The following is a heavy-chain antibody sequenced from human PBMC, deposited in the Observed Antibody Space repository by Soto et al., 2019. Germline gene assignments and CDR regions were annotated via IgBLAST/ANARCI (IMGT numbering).Heavy chain of an antibody. V-gene: IGHV1-3*01. CDR2: INAGNGNT. CDR1: GYTFTSYA. D-gene: IGHD3-16*01. J-gene: IGHJ6*03. CDR3: ARRGNHEPPHYYYYYYMDV. Sequence: GASVKVSCKASGYTFTSYAMHWVRQAPGQRLEWMGWINAGNGNTKYSQKFQGRVTITRDTSASTAYMELSSLRSEDTAVYYCARRGNHEPPHYYYYYYMDVWGKGTTVTVSS.